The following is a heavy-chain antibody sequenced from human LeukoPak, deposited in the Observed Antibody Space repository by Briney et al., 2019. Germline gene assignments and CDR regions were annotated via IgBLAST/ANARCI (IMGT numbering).Heavy chain of an antibody. Sequence: RGESLKISCEGSGYSFNNYWIVWVRQMPGEGLEWMGIIYPGDSDTRYSPSFQGPVTISVDKSISTAYLQWSSLKASDTAMYYCARRLTTATFDYWGQGTLVTVSS. CDR3: ARRLTTATFDY. CDR1: GYSFNNYW. CDR2: IYPGDSDT. J-gene: IGHJ4*02. V-gene: IGHV5-51*01. D-gene: IGHD4-11*01.